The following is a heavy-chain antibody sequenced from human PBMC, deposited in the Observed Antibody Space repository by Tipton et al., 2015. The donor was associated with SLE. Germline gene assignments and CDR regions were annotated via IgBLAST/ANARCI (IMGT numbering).Heavy chain of an antibody. CDR1: GFSLNTSELC. D-gene: IGHD6-13*01. J-gene: IGHJ3*02. CDR2: IDWDDGE. V-gene: IGHV2-70*16. CDR3: ARCRSVAAVGPVAFDI. Sequence: SGPEVRPTETLTLTCTFSGFSLNTSELCVSWIRQPPGKALEWLARIDWDDGEFYSTSLKTRLTISKDTSRNQVVLIMTDMDPVDTATYYCARCRSVAAVGPVAFDIWGQGTVVTVSS.